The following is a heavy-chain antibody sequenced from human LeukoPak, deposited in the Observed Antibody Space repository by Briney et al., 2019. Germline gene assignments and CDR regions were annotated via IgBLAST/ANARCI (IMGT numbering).Heavy chain of an antibody. J-gene: IGHJ4*02. D-gene: IGHD3-16*01. V-gene: IGHV4-38-2*01. CDR2: IYHSGGT. Sequence: SETLSLTCAVSGYSISSGYYWGWIRQPPGKGLEWIGSIYHSGGTYYNPSLKSRVTISVDTSKNQFSLKLSSVTAADTAVYYCARRNYGDLDYWGQGTLVTVSS. CDR1: GYSISSGYY. CDR3: ARRNYGDLDY.